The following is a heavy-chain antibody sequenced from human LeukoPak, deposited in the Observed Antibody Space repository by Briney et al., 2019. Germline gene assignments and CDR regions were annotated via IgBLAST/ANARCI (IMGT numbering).Heavy chain of an antibody. D-gene: IGHD3-10*01. Sequence: HTGGSLRLSCAASGFTFSSYGMHWVRQAPGKGLEWVSAISGSGGSTYYADSVKGRFTISRDNSKNTLYLQMNSLRAEDTAVYYCAKAGVSGSYYGSHYYYYMDVWGKGTTVTISS. CDR1: GFTFSSYG. J-gene: IGHJ6*03. V-gene: IGHV3-23*01. CDR2: ISGSGGST. CDR3: AKAGVSGSYYGSHYYYYMDV.